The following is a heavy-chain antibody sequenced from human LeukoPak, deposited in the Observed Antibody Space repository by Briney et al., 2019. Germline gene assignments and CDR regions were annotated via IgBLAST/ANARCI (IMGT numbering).Heavy chain of an antibody. CDR3: ARYLLWFGELAGDAFDI. D-gene: IGHD3-10*01. CDR1: GGSISSSSYY. V-gene: IGHV4-39*07. J-gene: IGHJ3*02. Sequence: SETLSLTCTVSGGSISSSSYYWGWIRQPPGKGLEWIGSIYYSGSTYYNPSLKSRVTISVDTSKNHFSLKLSSVTAADTAVYYCARYLLWFGELAGDAFDIWGQGTMVTVSS. CDR2: IYYSGST.